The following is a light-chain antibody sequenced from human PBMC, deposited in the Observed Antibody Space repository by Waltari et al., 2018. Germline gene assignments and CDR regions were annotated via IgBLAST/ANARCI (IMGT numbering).Light chain of an antibody. Sequence: QPPLTQPPSVSGSPGQPTTIPGTGPSSHAVFYPFFSWFQQHPGKAPKVMIYKVNNRPSGVSNRFSGSKSANTASLTISGLRSDDEAEYYCAAWDDNLTGPLFGGGTKVTVL. CDR2: KVN. J-gene: IGLJ3*02. V-gene: IGLV2-14*01. CDR1: SSHAVFYPF. CDR3: AAWDDNLTGPL.